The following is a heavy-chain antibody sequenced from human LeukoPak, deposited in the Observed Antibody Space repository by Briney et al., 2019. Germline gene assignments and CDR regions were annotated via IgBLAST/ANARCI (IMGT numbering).Heavy chain of an antibody. V-gene: IGHV1-18*04. CDR1: GYNFVQYG. D-gene: IGHD1-1*01. Sequence: ASVKVSCKASGYNFVQYGFSWVRQAPGQGLEWMAWISPYLGNTVFAQRFQDRITLTTDTSTTTAYMELRSLISNDTAVYYCARGDVDNALDYWGQGTPVTVSS. CDR2: ISPYLGNT. J-gene: IGHJ4*02. CDR3: ARGDVDNALDY.